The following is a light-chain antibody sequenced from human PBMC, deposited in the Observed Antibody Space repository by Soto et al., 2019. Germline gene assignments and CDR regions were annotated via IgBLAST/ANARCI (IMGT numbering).Light chain of an antibody. Sequence: QSVLTQAPSASGTPGQRVTISCSGSSANIENNYVYWYKQLPGTAPQLLISRDDQRPFGVPDRFSGSKSGTSASLAISGLRSEDEADYYCATWDDGLSGPTIGGGTKVTVL. CDR1: SANIENNY. V-gene: IGLV1-47*01. J-gene: IGLJ2*01. CDR2: RDD. CDR3: ATWDDGLSGPT.